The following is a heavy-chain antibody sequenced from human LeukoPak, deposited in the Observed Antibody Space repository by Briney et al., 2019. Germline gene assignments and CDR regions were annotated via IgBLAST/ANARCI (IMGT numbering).Heavy chain of an antibody. Sequence: ASVKVSCKASGYTFTSYGISWVRQAPGQGLEWMGWISAYNGNTNYAQKLQGRVTMTTDTSTSTAYMELRSLRSDDTAVYYCARDSPGITMVRGVGPPDYWGQGTLVTVSS. CDR3: ARDSPGITMVRGVGPPDY. D-gene: IGHD3-10*01. CDR2: ISAYNGNT. J-gene: IGHJ4*02. V-gene: IGHV1-18*01. CDR1: GYTFTSYG.